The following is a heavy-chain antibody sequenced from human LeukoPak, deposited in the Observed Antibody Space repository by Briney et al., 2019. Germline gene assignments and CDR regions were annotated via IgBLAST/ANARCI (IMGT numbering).Heavy chain of an antibody. V-gene: IGHV3-7*01. CDR2: IKQDGSET. J-gene: IGHJ4*02. CDR3: VRDAMSRTADY. D-gene: IGHD2-2*01. CDR1: GFTFSSYW. Sequence: PGGSLRLSCAASGFTFSSYWMSWVRQAPGKGLEWVGNIKQDGSETYFVDSVKGRFTISRDNAKNSLYLQMNSLRAEDTAVYYCVRDAMSRTADYWGQGTLVTVSS.